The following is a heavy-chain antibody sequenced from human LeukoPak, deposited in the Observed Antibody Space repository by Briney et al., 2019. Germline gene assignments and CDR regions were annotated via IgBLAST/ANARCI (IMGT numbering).Heavy chain of an antibody. V-gene: IGHV4-59*01. D-gene: IGHD5-24*01. CDR2: IYYSGST. J-gene: IGHJ3*02. Sequence: SQTLSLTCTVSGGSISSYYWSWIRQPPGKGLEWIGYIYYSGSTNYNPSLKSRVTISVDTSKDQFSLKLSSVTAADTAVYYCARSRDGYNRDAFDIWGQGTMVTVSS. CDR1: GGSISSYY. CDR3: ARSRDGYNRDAFDI.